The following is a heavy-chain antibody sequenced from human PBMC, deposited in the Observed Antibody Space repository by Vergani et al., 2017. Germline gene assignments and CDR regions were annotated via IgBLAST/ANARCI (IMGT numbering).Heavy chain of an antibody. CDR2: ISAYNGNT. Sequence: QVQLVQSGAEVKKPGSSVKVSCKASGGTFSSYAISWVRQAPGQGLEWMGGISAYNGNTNYAQKLQGRVTMTRDTSISTAYMELSRLRSDDTAVYYCARDRGVPGPPGKFDYWGQGTLVTVSS. D-gene: IGHD1-1*01. J-gene: IGHJ4*02. V-gene: IGHV1-18*01. CDR3: ARDRGVPGPPGKFDY. CDR1: GGTFSSYA.